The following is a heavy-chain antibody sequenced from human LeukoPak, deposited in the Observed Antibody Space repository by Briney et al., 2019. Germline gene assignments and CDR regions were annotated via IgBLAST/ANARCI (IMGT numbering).Heavy chain of an antibody. V-gene: IGHV3-23*01. J-gene: IGHJ4*02. CDR1: GFTFSSYA. CDR3: ARAAVPAAPRRERRRVWSGFDY. D-gene: IGHD2-2*01. Sequence: GGSLRLSCAASGFTFSSYAMSWVRQAPGKGLEWVSAISGSGGSTYYADSVKGRFTISRDNSKNTLYLQMNSLKAEDTAVYYCARAAVPAAPRRERRRVWSGFDYWGQGTLVTVSS. CDR2: ISGSGGST.